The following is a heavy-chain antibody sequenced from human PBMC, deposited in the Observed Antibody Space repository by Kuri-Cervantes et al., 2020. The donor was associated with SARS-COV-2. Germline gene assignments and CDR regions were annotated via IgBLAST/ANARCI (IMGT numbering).Heavy chain of an antibody. Sequence: SGTTLVKPTQTLTLTCTFSGFSLSTSGVGVGWIRQPPGKALEWLARIDWDDDRYYKTSLNTRLSISKDTSKDQVVLTMTNMDPVDTATYYCVRIRAATVIADYWGQGALVTVSS. CDR2: IDWDDDR. CDR3: VRIRAATVIADY. D-gene: IGHD4-11*01. CDR1: GFSLSTSGVG. J-gene: IGHJ4*02. V-gene: IGHV2-70*11.